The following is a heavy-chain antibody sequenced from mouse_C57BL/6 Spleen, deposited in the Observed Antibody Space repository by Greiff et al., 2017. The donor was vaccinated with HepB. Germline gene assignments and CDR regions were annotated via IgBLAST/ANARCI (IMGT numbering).Heavy chain of an antibody. CDR1: GYTFTSYW. CDR2: IHPNSGST. J-gene: IGHJ4*01. Sequence: QVQLKQPGAELVKPGASVKLSCKASGYTFTSYWMHWVKQRPGQGLEWIGMIHPNSGSTNYNEKFKSKATLTVDKSSSTAYMQLSSLTSEDSAVYYCARGGFYYYGSSSGDYAMDYWGQGTSVTVSS. CDR3: ARGGFYYYGSSSGDYAMDY. D-gene: IGHD1-1*01. V-gene: IGHV1-64*01.